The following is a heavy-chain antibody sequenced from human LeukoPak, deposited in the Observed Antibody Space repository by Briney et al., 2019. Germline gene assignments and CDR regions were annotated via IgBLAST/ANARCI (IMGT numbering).Heavy chain of an antibody. Sequence: GGSLRLSCAASGFTFDDYAMHWVRQAPGKGLEWVSGISWNSGSIGYADSVKGRFTISRDNAKNSLYLQMNSLRAEDTAVYYCAKDDYFGSGSYPFDHWGQGTLVTVSS. CDR3: AKDDYFGSGSYPFDH. J-gene: IGHJ4*02. CDR2: ISWNSGSI. V-gene: IGHV3-9*01. CDR1: GFTFDDYA. D-gene: IGHD3-10*01.